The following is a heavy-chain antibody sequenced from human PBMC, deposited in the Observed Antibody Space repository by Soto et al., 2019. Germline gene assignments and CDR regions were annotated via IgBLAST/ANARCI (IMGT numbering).Heavy chain of an antibody. J-gene: IGHJ5*02. CDR3: ASVISFGVAAAGNWFDP. V-gene: IGHV1-69*01. Sequence: QVQLVQSGAEVKKPGSSVKVSCKASGGTFSSYAISWVRQAPGQGLEWMGGIIPIFGTANYAQKFQGRVTITADESTSTAYMELSSLRSEDTAVYYCASVISFGVAAAGNWFDPWGQGTLVTVSS. CDR1: GGTFSSYA. D-gene: IGHD6-13*01. CDR2: IIPIFGTA.